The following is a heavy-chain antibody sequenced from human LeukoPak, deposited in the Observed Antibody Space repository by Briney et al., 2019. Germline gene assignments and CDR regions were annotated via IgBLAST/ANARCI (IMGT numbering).Heavy chain of an antibody. Sequence: ASVKVSCKASGYTFTSYDINWVRQATGQGLEWMGWMNPNSGNTGYAQKFQGRVTMTRNTSISTAYIELSSLRSEDTAVYYCARDGDDILTGYHNWFDPWGQGTLVTVSS. CDR3: ARDGDDILTGYHNWFDP. CDR2: MNPNSGNT. J-gene: IGHJ5*02. D-gene: IGHD3-9*01. V-gene: IGHV1-8*01. CDR1: GYTFTSYD.